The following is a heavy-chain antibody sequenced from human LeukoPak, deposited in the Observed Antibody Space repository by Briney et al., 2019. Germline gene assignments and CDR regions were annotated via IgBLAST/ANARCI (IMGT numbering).Heavy chain of an antibody. CDR3: ARGSSGRDI. CDR1: GVSISSYD. J-gene: IGHJ4*02. Sequence: SETLSLTCTVSGVSISSYDWSWIRQSPGKGLEWIGYIYHSGSTNYNPSLESRVTISLDTSKNQFSLKLTSVTAADTAVYYCARGSSGRDIWGQGTLVTVSS. D-gene: IGHD6-19*01. CDR2: IYHSGST. V-gene: IGHV4-59*01.